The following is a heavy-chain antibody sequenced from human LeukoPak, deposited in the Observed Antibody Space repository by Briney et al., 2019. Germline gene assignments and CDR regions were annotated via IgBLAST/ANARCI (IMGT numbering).Heavy chain of an antibody. CDR1: GFTFDDYG. D-gene: IGHD7-27*01. CDR2: INWNGGST. CDR3: ASTLWGWFDP. J-gene: IGHJ5*02. V-gene: IGHV3-20*04. Sequence: GGSLRLSCAASGFTFDDYGMSWVRQAPGKGLEWVSGINWNGGSTGYADSVKGRLTISRDNAKNSLYLQMNSLRAEDTAVYYCASTLWGWFDPWGQGTLVTVSS.